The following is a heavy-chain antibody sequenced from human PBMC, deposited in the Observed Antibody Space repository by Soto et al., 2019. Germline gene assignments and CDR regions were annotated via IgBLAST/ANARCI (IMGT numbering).Heavy chain of an antibody. D-gene: IGHD6-19*01. CDR3: ARERYSSGWDLFDY. CDR1: GFTFSSYS. V-gene: IGHV3-48*02. CDR2: ISSSSSTI. Sequence: EVQLVESGGGLVQPGGSLRLSCAASGFTFSSYSMNWVRQAPGKGLEWVSYISSSSSTIYYADSVKGRFTISRDNAKNSLYLQMNSLRDEDTAVYYCARERYSSGWDLFDYWGQGTLVTVSS. J-gene: IGHJ4*02.